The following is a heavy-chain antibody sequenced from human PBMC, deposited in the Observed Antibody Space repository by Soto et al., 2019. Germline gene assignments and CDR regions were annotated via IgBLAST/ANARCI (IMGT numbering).Heavy chain of an antibody. CDR3: ARPRGLVVVPAAIPRPPGHYGMDV. CDR2: IIPIFGTA. CDR1: GGTFSSYA. J-gene: IGHJ6*02. D-gene: IGHD2-2*01. V-gene: IGHV1-69*13. Sequence: SVKVSCKASGGTFSSYAISWVRQAPGQGLEWMGGIIPIFGTANYAQKFQGRVTITADESTSTAYMELSSLRSEDTAVYYCARPRGLVVVPAAIPRPPGHYGMDVWGQGTTVTVSS.